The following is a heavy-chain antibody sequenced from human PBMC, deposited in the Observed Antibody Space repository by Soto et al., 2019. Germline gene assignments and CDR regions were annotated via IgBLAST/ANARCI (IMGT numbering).Heavy chain of an antibody. Sequence: PSETLSLSCTVPGGSIWRTDSYWGWIRQTPGKGLEWFGTVYYSGNTYYNPSLKTRITISVDTSNNQFSLDMNSMTAADTGVYYCVRHVSGSRQFDYWGQGTVVTVSS. CDR2: VYYSGNT. CDR1: GGSIWRTDSY. J-gene: IGHJ4*02. D-gene: IGHD2-8*01. CDR3: VRHVSGSRQFDY. V-gene: IGHV4-39*01.